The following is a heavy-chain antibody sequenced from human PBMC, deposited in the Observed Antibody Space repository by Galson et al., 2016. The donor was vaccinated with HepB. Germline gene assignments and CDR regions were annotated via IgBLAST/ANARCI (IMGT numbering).Heavy chain of an antibody. V-gene: IGHV3-23*01. CDR2: ISGST. CDR3: VGYCRGGSCSGQGSFDF. J-gene: IGHJ4*02. D-gene: IGHD2-15*01. CDR1: GFTFVDYT. Sequence: SLRLSCATSGFTFVDYTTSWVRQAPGEGLEWVSSISGSTNYADSVKGRFTISRDISKRTVYLQMNSLRVEDTAVYFCVGYCRGGSCSGQGSFDFWGQGTLVAVSS.